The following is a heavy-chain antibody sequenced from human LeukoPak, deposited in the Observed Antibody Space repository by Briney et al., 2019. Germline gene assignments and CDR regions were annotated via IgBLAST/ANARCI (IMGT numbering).Heavy chain of an antibody. CDR1: GFTFSSYG. J-gene: IGHJ4*02. D-gene: IGHD1-26*01. CDR2: INDDGSGT. Sequence: GRSLRLSCAASGFTFSSYGMHWVRQAPGKGLVWVSRINDDGSGTSNADSVKGRFTISRDNTKNMLYLQMNSLRAEDTAVYYCARVGKYYTAYVDFDSWGQGTLVTVSS. CDR3: ARVGKYYTAYVDFDS. V-gene: IGHV3-74*01.